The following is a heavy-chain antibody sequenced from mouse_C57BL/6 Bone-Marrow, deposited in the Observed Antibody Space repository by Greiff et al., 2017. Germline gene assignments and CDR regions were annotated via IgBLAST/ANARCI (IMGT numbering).Heavy chain of an antibody. V-gene: IGHV5-17*01. CDR1: GFTFSDYG. J-gene: IGHJ1*03. CDR2: ISSGSSTI. CDR3: ARTRRYWYFDV. Sequence: EVQGVESGGGLVKPGGSLKLSCAASGFTFSDYGMHWVRQAPEKGLEWVAYISSGSSTIYYADTVKGRFTIFRDNAKNTLFLQMTSLRSEDTAMYYCARTRRYWYFDVWGTGTTVTVSS.